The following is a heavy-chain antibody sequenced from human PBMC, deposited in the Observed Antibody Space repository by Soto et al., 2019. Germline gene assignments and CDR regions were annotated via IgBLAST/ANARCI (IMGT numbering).Heavy chain of an antibody. D-gene: IGHD5-12*01. CDR1: GFTFSTYA. CDR2: ISGSGGST. V-gene: IGHV3-23*01. CDR3: AKLSGYDWAPLDY. Sequence: PGGSLRLSCAASGFTFSTYAMSWVRQAPGKGLEWVSAISGSGGSTYYADSVKGRFTISRDNSKNTLYLQMNSLRAEDTAVYYCAKLSGYDWAPLDYWGQGTLVTVSS. J-gene: IGHJ4*02.